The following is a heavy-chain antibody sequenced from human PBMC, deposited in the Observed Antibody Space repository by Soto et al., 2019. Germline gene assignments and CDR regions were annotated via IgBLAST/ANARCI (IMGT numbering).Heavy chain of an antibody. J-gene: IGHJ6*02. CDR3: AREETAWPLAYGLDV. V-gene: IGHV3-21*01. Sequence: GGSLRLSCAASGFSFSTYSMHWVRQAPGKGLEWVSSIGRRSDIYYADSVKGRFTISRDNAKNSVSLQMNSLRDEDTAVYYCAREETAWPLAYGLDVWGQGTTVTVSS. CDR2: IGRRSDI. CDR1: GFSFSTYS. D-gene: IGHD2-21*02.